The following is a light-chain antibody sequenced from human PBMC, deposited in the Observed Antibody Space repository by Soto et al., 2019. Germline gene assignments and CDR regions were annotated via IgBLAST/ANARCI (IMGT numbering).Light chain of an antibody. CDR1: QSINSN. Sequence: EVVMPQSPATLSVSPGERATLSCRASQSINSNLAWYQQRPGQAPRLLIYGASTRATGIPARFSGSGSGTEFPLTISRLQSEDFAVYYCQQYNNWWTFGQGTKVDIK. V-gene: IGKV3-15*01. J-gene: IGKJ1*01. CDR3: QQYNNWWT. CDR2: GAS.